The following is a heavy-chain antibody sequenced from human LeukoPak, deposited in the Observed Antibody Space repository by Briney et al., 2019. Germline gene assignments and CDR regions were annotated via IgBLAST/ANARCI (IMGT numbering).Heavy chain of an antibody. J-gene: IGHJ6*02. CDR1: GYTFTSYD. CDR3: ARFDIVEVPAASRHYYYYGMDV. V-gene: IGHV1-8*01. Sequence: ASVKVSCKASGYTFTSYDINWVRRATGQGLEWMGWMNPNCGNTGYAQKFQGRGTMTRNTSISTAYMELSSLRSEDTAVYYCARFDIVEVPAASRHYYYYGMDVWGQGTTVTVSS. D-gene: IGHD2-2*01. CDR2: MNPNCGNT.